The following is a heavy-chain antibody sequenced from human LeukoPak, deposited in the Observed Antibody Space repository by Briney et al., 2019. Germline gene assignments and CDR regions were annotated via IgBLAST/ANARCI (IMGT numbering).Heavy chain of an antibody. CDR3: ARDGVYSSSSARYFDL. J-gene: IGHJ2*01. CDR2: IYTSGST. V-gene: IGHV4-4*07. CDR1: GGSISSYY. D-gene: IGHD6-6*01. Sequence: SETLSLTCTVSGGSISSYYWSWIRQPAGKRLEWIGRIYTSGSTNYNPSLKSRVTMSVDTSKNQFSLKLRSVTAADTAVYYCARDGVYSSSSARYFDLWGRGTLVTVSS.